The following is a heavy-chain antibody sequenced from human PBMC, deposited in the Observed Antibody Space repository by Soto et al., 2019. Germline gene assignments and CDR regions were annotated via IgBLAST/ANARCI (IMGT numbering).Heavy chain of an antibody. CDR3: ASRFDYGDYSDY. CDR1: GGTFSSYA. Sequence: GASVKVSCKASGGTFSSYAISWVRQAPGQGLEWMGGIIPIFGTANYAQKFQGRVTITADESTSTAYMELSSLRSEDTAVYYCASRFDYGDYSDYWGQGTLVTVPQ. J-gene: IGHJ4*02. D-gene: IGHD4-17*01. V-gene: IGHV1-69*13. CDR2: IIPIFGTA.